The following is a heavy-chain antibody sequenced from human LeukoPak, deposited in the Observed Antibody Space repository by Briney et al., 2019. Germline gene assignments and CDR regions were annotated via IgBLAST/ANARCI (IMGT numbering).Heavy chain of an antibody. Sequence: SETLSLTCTVSGGSISSYYWSWIRQPPGKGLEWIGYIYYSGSTNYNPSLKSRVTISVDTSKNQFSLKLSSVTAADTAVYYCARGYGDYYYYYMDVWGKGTTVNVSS. CDR3: ARGYGDYYYYYMDV. J-gene: IGHJ6*03. CDR1: GGSISSYY. CDR2: IYYSGST. D-gene: IGHD4-17*01. V-gene: IGHV4-59*01.